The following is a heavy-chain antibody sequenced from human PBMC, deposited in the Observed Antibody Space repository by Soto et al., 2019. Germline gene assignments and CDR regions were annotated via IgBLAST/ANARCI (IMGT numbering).Heavy chain of an antibody. CDR3: AIPASYYYDSSGYRRGGVAFDI. Sequence: GASVKVSCKASGGTYSSYAISWARQAPGQGHEWMGGIIPIFGTANYAQKFQGRVTITADESTSTAYMELSSLRSEDTAVYYCAIPASYYYDSSGYRRGGVAFDIWGQGTMVTVS. V-gene: IGHV1-69*13. D-gene: IGHD3-22*01. CDR2: IIPIFGTA. CDR1: GGTYSSYA. J-gene: IGHJ3*02.